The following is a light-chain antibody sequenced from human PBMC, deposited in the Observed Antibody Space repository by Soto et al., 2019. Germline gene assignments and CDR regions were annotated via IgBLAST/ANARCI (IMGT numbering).Light chain of an antibody. CDR1: QSVNLN. V-gene: IGKV3-15*01. CDR3: HQYNYWPRGT. Sequence: EIMMPQSPGTSSVSPGEVATLFCTASQSVNLNLAWYQQKPGQPPRLLLYGASTRATGIPVRFRGSGSGTEVTLTISSLQSEDSAVYYCHQYNYWPRGTFGPGTKVEIK. CDR2: GAS. J-gene: IGKJ3*01.